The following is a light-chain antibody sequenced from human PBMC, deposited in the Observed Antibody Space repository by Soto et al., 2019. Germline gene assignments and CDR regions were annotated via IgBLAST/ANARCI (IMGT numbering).Light chain of an antibody. J-gene: IGKJ5*01. V-gene: IGKV2-28*01. CDR2: LGS. Sequence: DIVMTQSPLSLPVTPGEAASISCRSSQSLLHSNGYNYLDWYLQKPGQSPQLLIYLGSSRASGVPDRFSGSGSGTDFTLKISRVKTEDVGIYYCMQALQTPITFGQGTRLEIK. CDR3: MQALQTPIT. CDR1: QSLLHSNGYNY.